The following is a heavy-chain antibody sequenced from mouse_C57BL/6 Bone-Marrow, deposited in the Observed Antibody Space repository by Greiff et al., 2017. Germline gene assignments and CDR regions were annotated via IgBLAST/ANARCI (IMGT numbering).Heavy chain of an antibody. D-gene: IGHD2-3*01. V-gene: IGHV1-64*01. CDR2: MHPNGGSP. J-gene: IGHJ2*01. CDR3: ARGWLLHYFDY. Sequence: QVHVKQPGAELVKPGASVKLSCKASGYTFTNYWMHWVKQRPGQGLEWIGMMHPNGGSPDYNEKFKSEATLSVDKSSRTAYMELSSLTSEDSAVYYCARGWLLHYFDYWGQGTTLTVSS. CDR1: GYTFTNYW.